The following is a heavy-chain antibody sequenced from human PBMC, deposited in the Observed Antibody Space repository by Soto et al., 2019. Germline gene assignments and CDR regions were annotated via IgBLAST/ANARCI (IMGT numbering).Heavy chain of an antibody. CDR2: FDTEDGET. D-gene: IGHD6-6*01. V-gene: IGHV1-24*01. Sequence: ASVKVSCKVSGYTLTELSMHWVRQAPGKGLERMGGFDTEDGETIYAQKYQGRVTMTEDTSTDTAYMKLSSLRSEDTAVYYCETRPIASRPNNCFDPWGQGTLVTVSS. CDR1: GYTLTELS. J-gene: IGHJ5*02. CDR3: ETRPIASRPNNCFDP.